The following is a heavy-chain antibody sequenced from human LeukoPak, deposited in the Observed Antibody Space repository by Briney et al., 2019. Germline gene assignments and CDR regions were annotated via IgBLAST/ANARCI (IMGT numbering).Heavy chain of an antibody. CDR2: ISSSSSYI. CDR3: ARGTTVTTSWFDP. J-gene: IGHJ5*02. D-gene: IGHD4-17*01. Sequence: GGSLRLSCAASGFTLSSYSMNWVRQAPGKGLEWVSSISSSSSYIYYADSVKGRFTISRDNAKNSLYLQMNSPRAEDTAVYYCARGTTVTTSWFDPWGQGTLVTVSS. CDR1: GFTLSSYS. V-gene: IGHV3-21*01.